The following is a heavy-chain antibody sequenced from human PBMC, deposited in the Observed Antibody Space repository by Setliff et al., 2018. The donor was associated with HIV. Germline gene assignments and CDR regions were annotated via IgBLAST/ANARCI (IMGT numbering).Heavy chain of an antibody. J-gene: IGHJ6*03. CDR1: GGTFSSSA. CDR3: ARGRGYYYYMDV. CDR2: IIPIFDTA. V-gene: IGHV1-69*13. Sequence: ASVKVSCKASGGTFSSSAIGWVRQAPGQGLEWMGGIIPIFDTANYAQKFQGRVTITADESTSTAYMELSSLRSEDTAIYYCARGRGYYYYMDVWGKGTTVTVSS. D-gene: IGHD3-10*01.